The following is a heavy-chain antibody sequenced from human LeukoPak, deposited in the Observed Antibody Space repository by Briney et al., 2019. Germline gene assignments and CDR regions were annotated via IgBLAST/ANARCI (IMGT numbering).Heavy chain of an antibody. CDR1: GGSISSSSYY. D-gene: IGHD6-13*01. Sequence: SETLSLTCTVSGGSISSSSYYWGWIRQPPGKWLEWIGSIYYSGSTYYNPSLKSRVTISVDTSKNQFSLKLTSVTAADTAVYYCARRLAGTEDYWGQGTRVTVSS. V-gene: IGHV4-39*01. CDR2: IYYSGST. CDR3: ARRLAGTEDY. J-gene: IGHJ4*02.